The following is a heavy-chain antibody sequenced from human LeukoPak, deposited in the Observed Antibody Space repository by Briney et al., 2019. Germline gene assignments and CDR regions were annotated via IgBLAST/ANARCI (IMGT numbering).Heavy chain of an antibody. V-gene: IGHV3-7*01. CDR3: ARGVTTGVDALDI. J-gene: IGHJ3*02. CDR1: GFTFDNYW. D-gene: IGHD4-17*01. Sequence: GGSLKLSCAASGFTFDNYWMIWVRQAPGKGLEWVANINPDGSDKYYVGSLKGRFTISGDNAKNSLYLQINSLRAEDTAVYYCARGVTTGVDALDIWGQGTMVTVSS. CDR2: INPDGSDK.